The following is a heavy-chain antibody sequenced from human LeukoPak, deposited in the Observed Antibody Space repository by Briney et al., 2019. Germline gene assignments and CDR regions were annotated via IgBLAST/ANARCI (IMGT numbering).Heavy chain of an antibody. D-gene: IGHD6-13*01. CDR3: ARRSSSWYHDYYYYGMDV. V-gene: IGHV1-18*01. Sequence: ASVKVSCKASGYPFTTYGIDWVRQAPGQGLEWMGWISAYNGNTNYAQKLQGRVTMTTDTSTSTAYMELRSLRSDDTAVYYCARRSSSWYHDYYYYGMDVWGQGTTVTVSS. CDR2: ISAYNGNT. J-gene: IGHJ6*02. CDR1: GYPFTTYG.